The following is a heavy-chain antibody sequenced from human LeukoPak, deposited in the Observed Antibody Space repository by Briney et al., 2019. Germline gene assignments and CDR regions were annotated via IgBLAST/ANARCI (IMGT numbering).Heavy chain of an antibody. CDR3: ARDQGGYSGYDLS. J-gene: IGHJ4*02. CDR1: GGTFSSYA. D-gene: IGHD5-12*01. V-gene: IGHV1-69*04. CDR2: IIPILGIA. Sequence: GSSVKVSCKASGGTFSSYAINWVRQAPGQGLGWMGRIIPILGIANYAQKFQGRVTITADKSTSTAYMELSSLRSEDTAVYYCARDQGGYSGYDLSWGQGTLVTVSS.